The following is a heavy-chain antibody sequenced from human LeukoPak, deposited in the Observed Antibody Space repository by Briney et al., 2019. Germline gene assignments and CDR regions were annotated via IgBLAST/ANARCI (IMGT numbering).Heavy chain of an antibody. V-gene: IGHV1-8*03. CDR3: ATWAGPGGWSVLNYMDV. CDR1: GYTFTSYD. J-gene: IGHJ6*03. Sequence: ASVKVSCKASGYTFTSYDINWVRQATGQGLEWMGWMNPNSGNTGYAQKFQGRVTITRNTSISTAYMELSGLRSEDTAVYYCATWAGPGGWSVLNYMDVWGKGTTVTVSS. D-gene: IGHD3-3*01. CDR2: MNPNSGNT.